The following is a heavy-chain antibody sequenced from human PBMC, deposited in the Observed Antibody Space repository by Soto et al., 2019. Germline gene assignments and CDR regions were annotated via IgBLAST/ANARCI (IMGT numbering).Heavy chain of an antibody. CDR2: IHGGGNSA. V-gene: IGHV3-23*01. CDR3: AKNRGRVTTSWNFDY. J-gene: IGHJ4*02. D-gene: IGHD4-17*01. CDR1: GFTFSGYA. Sequence: EVQLLESGGDLVQPGMSLRLSCAASGFTFSGYAMSWVRQAPGKGLEWVSVIHGGGNSAYYADSVKGRFTISRDNSKNTLYLQMSSLRGEDTAVYYCAKNRGRVTTSWNFDYWGQGTLVTVSS.